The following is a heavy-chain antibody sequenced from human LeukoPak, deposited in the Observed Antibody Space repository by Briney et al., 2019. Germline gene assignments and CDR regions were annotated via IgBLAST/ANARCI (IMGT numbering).Heavy chain of an antibody. J-gene: IGHJ5*02. CDR1: GYTFTSYA. CDR2: INADNGNT. CDR3: ARRITMVRGVMGGWFDP. D-gene: IGHD3-10*01. V-gene: IGHV1-3*01. Sequence: ASVKVSCKASGYTFTSYAMHWVRQAPGQRLEWMGWINADNGNTKYSQKFQGRVTITRDTSASTAYMELSSLRSEDTAVYYCARRITMVRGVMGGWFDPWGQGTLVTVSS.